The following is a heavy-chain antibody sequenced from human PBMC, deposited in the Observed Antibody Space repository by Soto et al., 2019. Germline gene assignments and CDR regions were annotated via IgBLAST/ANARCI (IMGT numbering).Heavy chain of an antibody. V-gene: IGHV3-15*01. CDR2: IKSNADGGTI. CDR1: EFTFSKAW. J-gene: IGHJ6*02. Sequence: PVGSLRLSCAASEFTFSKAWMSWVRQAPGKGLEWVCRIKSNADGGTIDYAAPVKGRFSISRDDSKNMLYLQMNSLKTEDTAVYYCTTARRNSYGMDVWGQGTTVTVSS. CDR3: TTARRNSYGMDV.